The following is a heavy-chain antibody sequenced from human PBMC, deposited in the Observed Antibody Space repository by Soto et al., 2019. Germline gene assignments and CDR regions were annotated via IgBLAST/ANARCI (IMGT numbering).Heavy chain of an antibody. J-gene: IGHJ6*03. CDR1: GFTVSSNY. D-gene: IGHD3-9*01. Sequence: PACSLRLSCAASGFTVSSNYMSWVRQAPGKGLEWVSVIYSGGSTYYADSVKGRFTISRHNSKNTLYLQMNSLRAEDTAVYYCARANTYYDILTGYRDYYYYMDVWGKGTTVTVSS. CDR3: ARANTYYDILTGYRDYYYYMDV. CDR2: IYSGGST. V-gene: IGHV3-53*04.